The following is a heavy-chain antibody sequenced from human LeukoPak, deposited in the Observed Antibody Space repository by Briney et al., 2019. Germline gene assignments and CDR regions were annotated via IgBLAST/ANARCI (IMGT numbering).Heavy chain of an antibody. J-gene: IGHJ4*02. V-gene: IGHV3-48*04. CDR3: ARKQVDSVAMEYYFDY. CDR1: GFTFSSFG. Sequence: PGRSLRLSCTASGFTFSSFGMHWVRQAPGKGLEWVSYISSSGGTIYYADSVKGRFTISRDNAKNSLYLQMNSLRAEDTAVYYCARKQVDSVAMEYYFDYWGQGTLVTVSS. D-gene: IGHD5-12*01. CDR2: ISSSGGTI.